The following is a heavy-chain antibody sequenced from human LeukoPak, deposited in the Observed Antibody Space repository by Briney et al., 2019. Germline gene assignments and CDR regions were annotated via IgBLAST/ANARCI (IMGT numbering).Heavy chain of an antibody. CDR2: ISSSSSTI. J-gene: IGHJ5*02. V-gene: IGHV3-48*01. CDR3: ARVFIDGGRWFDP. Sequence: PGGSLRLSCAASGFTFSSYSMNWVRQAPGKGLEWVSYISSSSSTIYYADSVEGRFTISRDNSKNTLYLQMNSLRAEDTAVYYCARVFIDGGRWFDPWGQGTLVTVSS. CDR1: GFTFSSYS. D-gene: IGHD3-16*01.